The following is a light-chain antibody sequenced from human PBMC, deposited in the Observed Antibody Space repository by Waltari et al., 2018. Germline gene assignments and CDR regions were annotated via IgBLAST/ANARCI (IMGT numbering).Light chain of an antibody. CDR3: CSYAGSKFYV. V-gene: IGLV2-23*02. J-gene: IGLJ1*01. CDR1: SSDVGTYNL. Sequence: QSALTQPASVSGSPGQSITISCPGTSSDVGTYNLVSWYQQPPGKGPKRMIYEVTKRLAGVSNRYLGSKSGNTASRTSSGLQAEDEAEYYCCSYAGSKFYVFGTGTKVTVL. CDR2: EVT.